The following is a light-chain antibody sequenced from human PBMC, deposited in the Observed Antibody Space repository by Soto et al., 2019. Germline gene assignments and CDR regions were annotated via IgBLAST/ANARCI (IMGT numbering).Light chain of an antibody. Sequence: DIQMTQSPSSLSASVGDRVTITCRASQSISSYLNWYQQKPGQAPKLLIYASSSLHSGVPSRFSGSGSGTDFPLTISRLQPEEFATYYLLQSYSTPFTVGPGTKVDI. CDR2: ASS. CDR3: LQSYSTPFT. J-gene: IGKJ3*01. V-gene: IGKV1-39*01. CDR1: QSISSY.